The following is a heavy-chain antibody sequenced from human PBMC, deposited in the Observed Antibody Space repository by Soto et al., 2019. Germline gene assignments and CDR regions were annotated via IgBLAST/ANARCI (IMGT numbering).Heavy chain of an antibody. D-gene: IGHD1-26*01. CDR1: GFTFSSYS. V-gene: IGHV3-48*02. Sequence: GGSLRLSCAASGFTFSSYSMNWVRQAPGKGLEWVSYVSSSSSTIYYADSVKGRFTISRDNAENSLYLQMNSLRDEDTAVYYCARVQWGKLEYFQHWGQGTLVTVSS. J-gene: IGHJ1*01. CDR3: ARVQWGKLEYFQH. CDR2: VSSSSSTI.